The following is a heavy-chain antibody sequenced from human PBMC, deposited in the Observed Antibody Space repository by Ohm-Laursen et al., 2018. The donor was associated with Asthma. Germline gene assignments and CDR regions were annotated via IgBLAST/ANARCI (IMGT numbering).Heavy chain of an antibody. D-gene: IGHD2-2*01. CDR1: GFTFSSYA. CDR2: ITSSSTYI. J-gene: IGHJ5*02. Sequence: SLSLSCAVSGFTFSSYAMSWVRQAPGKGLDWVSSITSSSTYIYYADSVKGRFTISRDNGKNSLYLQMNSLRAEDTAVYYCARGGVVVLAASVNWFDPWGQGTLVTVSS. V-gene: IGHV3-21*01. CDR3: ARGGVVVLAASVNWFDP.